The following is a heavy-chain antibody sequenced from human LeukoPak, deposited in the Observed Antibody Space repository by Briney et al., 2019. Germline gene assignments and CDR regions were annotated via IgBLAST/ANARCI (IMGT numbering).Heavy chain of an antibody. Sequence: GGSLRLSCAASGFTFSSYSMNWVRQAPGKGLEWVANIKQDGSEKYYVDSVKGRFTISRDNAKNSLYLQMNSLRAEDTAVYYCARVRSGSHWRGKYYYYHYMDVWGKGTTVTVSS. J-gene: IGHJ6*03. D-gene: IGHD1-26*01. CDR3: ARVRSGSHWRGKYYYYHYMDV. V-gene: IGHV3-7*01. CDR2: IKQDGSEK. CDR1: GFTFSSYS.